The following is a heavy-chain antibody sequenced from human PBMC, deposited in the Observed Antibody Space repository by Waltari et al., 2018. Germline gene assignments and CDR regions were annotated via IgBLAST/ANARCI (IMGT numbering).Heavy chain of an antibody. CDR1: GFTFSSYA. CDR2: IYSGGSK. D-gene: IGHD6-19*01. J-gene: IGHJ4*02. V-gene: IGHV3-23*03. Sequence: EVQLLESGGGLVQPGGSLRLSCAASGFTFSSYAMSWVRQAPGKGLEWVSVIYSGGSKYYADSVKGRFTISRDNSKNTLYLQMNSLRAEDTAVYYCAKVTSPRHLYSSGWYYFDYWGQGTLVTVSS. CDR3: AKVTSPRHLYSSGWYYFDY.